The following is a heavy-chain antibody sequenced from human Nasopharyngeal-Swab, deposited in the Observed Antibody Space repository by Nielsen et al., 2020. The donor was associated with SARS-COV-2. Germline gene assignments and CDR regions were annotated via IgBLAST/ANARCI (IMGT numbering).Heavy chain of an antibody. CDR2: IIPIFGTA. V-gene: IGHV1-69*13. J-gene: IGHJ3*02. CDR3: ARSRYDFLSGYRNPNAFDI. D-gene: IGHD3-3*01. Sequence: SVKVSCKASGGTFSSYAISWVRQAPGQGLEWMGGIIPIFGTANYAQKFQGRVTITANESTSTAYMELSSLRSEDTAVYYCARSRYDFLSGYRNPNAFDIWGQGTMVTVSS. CDR1: GGTFSSYA.